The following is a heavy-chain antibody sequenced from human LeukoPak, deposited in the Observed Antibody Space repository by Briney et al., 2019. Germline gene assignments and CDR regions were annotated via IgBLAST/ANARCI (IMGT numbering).Heavy chain of an antibody. J-gene: IGHJ4*02. V-gene: IGHV3-74*01. CDR3: ARVSSSWSD. Sequence: GGSLRLSCEASGFAFSAYWMRWVRQAPGKGLVWVSRIKTDGSSTSYADSVKGRFTISRDNSKNTLYLQMNSLRAEDTAVYYCARVSSSWSDWGQGTLVTVSS. CDR2: IKTDGSST. CDR1: GFAFSAYW. D-gene: IGHD6-13*01.